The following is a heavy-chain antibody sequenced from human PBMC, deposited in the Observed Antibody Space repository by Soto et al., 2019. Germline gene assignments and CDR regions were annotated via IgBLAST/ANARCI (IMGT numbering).Heavy chain of an antibody. V-gene: IGHV1-18*01. CDR3: ARTPYYDILTGYGDY. J-gene: IGHJ4*02. Sequence: ASVKVSCKASGYTFTSYGISWVRQAPGQGLEWMGWISAYNGNTNYAQRLQGRVTMTTDTSTSTAYMELRSLRSDDTAVYYCARTPYYDILTGYGDYWGQGTLVTVSS. D-gene: IGHD3-9*01. CDR2: ISAYNGNT. CDR1: GYTFTSYG.